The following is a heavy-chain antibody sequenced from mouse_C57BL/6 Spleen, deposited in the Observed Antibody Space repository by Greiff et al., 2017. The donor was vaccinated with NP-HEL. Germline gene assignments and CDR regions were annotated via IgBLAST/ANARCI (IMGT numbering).Heavy chain of an antibody. D-gene: IGHD1-1*01. J-gene: IGHJ2*01. CDR1: GYTFTDYE. CDR2: IDPETGGT. V-gene: IGHV1-15*01. CDR3: FITTVVGGY. Sequence: QVQLKQSGAELVRPGASVTLSCKASGYTFTDYEMHWVKQTPVHGLEWIGAIDPETGGTAYNQKFKGKAILTADKSSSTAYMELRSLTSEDSAVYYSFITTVVGGYWGQGTTLTVSS.